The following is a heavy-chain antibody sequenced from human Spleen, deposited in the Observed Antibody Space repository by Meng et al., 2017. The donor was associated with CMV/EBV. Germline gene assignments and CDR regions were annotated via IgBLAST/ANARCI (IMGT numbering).Heavy chain of an antibody. V-gene: IGHV3-11*01. CDR2: ISGSGSAI. J-gene: IGHJ5*02. CDR1: GFTFSDYY. Sequence: SCVASGFTFSDYYMSWIRQAPGKGLEWLSYISGSGSAIYYANSVKGRFTISRDNAKNSLDLQMNGLRAEDTAVYFCARAYNVPGWFGPWGRGTLVTVSS. D-gene: IGHD1-14*01. CDR3: ARAYNVPGWFGP.